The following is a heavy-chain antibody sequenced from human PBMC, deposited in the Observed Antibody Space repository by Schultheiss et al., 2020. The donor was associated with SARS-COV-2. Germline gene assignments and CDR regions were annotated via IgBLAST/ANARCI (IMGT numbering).Heavy chain of an antibody. V-gene: IGHV4-39*07. CDR2: IFYSGST. D-gene: IGHD6-6*01. Sequence: SQTLSLTCTVSGGSISSSSYYGGWIRQPPGKGLEWIGSIFYSGSTYYNPSLKSRVTMSVDTSKNQFSLKLSSVTAADTAVYYCARAEYSSSFDYWGQGTLVTVSS. CDR1: GGSISSSSYY. J-gene: IGHJ4*02. CDR3: ARAEYSSSFDY.